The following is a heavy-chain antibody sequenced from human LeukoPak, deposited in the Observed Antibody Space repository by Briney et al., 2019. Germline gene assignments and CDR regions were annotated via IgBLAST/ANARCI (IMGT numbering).Heavy chain of an antibody. D-gene: IGHD3-22*01. V-gene: IGHV3-23*01. CDR3: ARGGYYYDSSGYYPFDY. CDR1: GFTFTSYS. J-gene: IGHJ4*02. CDR2: ISGGGGST. Sequence: GGSLRLSCAASGFTFTSYSMNWVRQAPGKGLEWVSTISGGGGSTYYADSVKGRFTISRDNSKNTLYLQMNSLRAEDTAVYYCARGGYYYDSSGYYPFDYWGQGTLVTVSS.